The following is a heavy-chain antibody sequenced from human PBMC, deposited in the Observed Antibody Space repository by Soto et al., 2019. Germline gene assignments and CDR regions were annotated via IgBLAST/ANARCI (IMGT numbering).Heavy chain of an antibody. CDR2: IYWDDDK. V-gene: IGHV2-5*02. D-gene: IGHD4-17*01. CDR1: GFSLSTNGVG. Sequence: ITLKESGPTLVKPTQTLTLTCTFSGFSLSTNGVGVGWIRQPPGKAMEWLALIYWDDDKRYSPSLKSRLSITKDTSKNQVVLTMTNMDPVDAATYYCAHSRYEYADYAYWGQGTLVTVSS. J-gene: IGHJ4*02. CDR3: AHSRYEYADYAY.